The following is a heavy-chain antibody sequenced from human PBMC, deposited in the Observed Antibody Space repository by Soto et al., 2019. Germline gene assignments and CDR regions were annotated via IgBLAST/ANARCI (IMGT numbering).Heavy chain of an antibody. CDR1: GFAFSSYG. CDR3: ARDRVDYYDSSGYLAY. J-gene: IGHJ4*02. V-gene: IGHV3-33*01. D-gene: IGHD3-22*01. Sequence: SLIHSCAASGFAFSSYGMHWVRQAPGKGLEWVAVIWYDGSNKYYADSVKGRFTISRDNSKNTLYLQMNSLRAEDTAVYYCARDRVDYYDSSGYLAYWGQGTLVTVSS. CDR2: IWYDGSNK.